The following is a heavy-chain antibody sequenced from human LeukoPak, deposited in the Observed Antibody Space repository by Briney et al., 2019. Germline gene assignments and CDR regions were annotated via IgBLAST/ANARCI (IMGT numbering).Heavy chain of an antibody. CDR3: VTDGENLLVRAIDY. CDR1: GFTFRSYS. CDR2: ISSSSTTI. D-gene: IGHD3-10*01. Sequence: GGSLRLSCAASGFTFRSYSMNWVRQAPGKGLEWVSYISSSSTTIYYADSVKGRFTISRDNAKNSLYLQMNSLKDEDTAVYYCVTDGENLLVRAIDYWGQGNPVTVSS. V-gene: IGHV3-48*02. J-gene: IGHJ4*02.